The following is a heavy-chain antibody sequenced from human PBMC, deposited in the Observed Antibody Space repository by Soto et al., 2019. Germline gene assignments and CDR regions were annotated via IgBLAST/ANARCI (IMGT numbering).Heavy chain of an antibody. CDR2: ISSSRSFI. J-gene: IGHJ4*02. CDR3: ASNIPFDY. V-gene: IGHV3-21*01. Sequence: GGSLRLSCAASGFSFSDYSMRWVRQAPGKGLEWVSSISSSRSFIYYADSVKGRFTISRDNAKNSLYLQMNSLTAEDTAVYYCASNIPFDYWGQGTLVTVSS. CDR1: GFSFSDYS.